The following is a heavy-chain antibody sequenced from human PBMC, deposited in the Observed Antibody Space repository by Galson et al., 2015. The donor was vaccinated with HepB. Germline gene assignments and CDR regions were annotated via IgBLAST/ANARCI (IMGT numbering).Heavy chain of an antibody. Sequence: SLRLSCAASGFTFSSYGMHWVRQAPGKGLEWVAVISYDGSNKYYADSVKGRFTISRDNSKNTLYLQMNSLRAEDTAVYYCAKGRYCSGGSCYLPPFDYWGQGTLVTVSS. CDR1: GFTFSSYG. D-gene: IGHD2-15*01. J-gene: IGHJ4*02. CDR3: AKGRYCSGGSCYLPPFDY. V-gene: IGHV3-30*18. CDR2: ISYDGSNK.